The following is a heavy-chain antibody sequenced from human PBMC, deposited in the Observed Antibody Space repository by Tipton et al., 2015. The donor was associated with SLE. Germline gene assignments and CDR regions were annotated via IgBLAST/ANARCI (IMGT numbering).Heavy chain of an antibody. CDR3: ARDPNWGMGY. J-gene: IGHJ4*02. V-gene: IGHV3-48*04. CDR1: GFTFSSYS. Sequence: SLRLSCAASGFTFSSYSMNWVRQAPGKGLEWVSYISGSGNTIYYADSVKGRFTISRDNAKNSLYLQMNSLRIEGTGVYYCARDPNWGMGYWGQGTLVTVSS. CDR2: ISGSGNTI. D-gene: IGHD7-27*01.